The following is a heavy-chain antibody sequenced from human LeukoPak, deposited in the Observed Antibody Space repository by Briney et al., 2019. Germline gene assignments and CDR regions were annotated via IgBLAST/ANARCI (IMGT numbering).Heavy chain of an antibody. J-gene: IGHJ4*02. Sequence: GGSLRLSCAASGFTFSSYAMHWVRQAPGKGLEWVAVISYDGSNKYYADSVKGRFTISRDNSKNTLYLQMNSLRAEDTAVYYCARDPPLERIAAGGYFDYWGQGTLVTVSS. CDR2: ISYDGSNK. D-gene: IGHD6-13*01. CDR1: GFTFSSYA. V-gene: IGHV3-30-3*01. CDR3: ARDPPLERIAAGGYFDY.